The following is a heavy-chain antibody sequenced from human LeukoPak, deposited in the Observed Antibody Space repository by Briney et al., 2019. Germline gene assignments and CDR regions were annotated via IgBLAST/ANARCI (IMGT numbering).Heavy chain of an antibody. Sequence: GGSLRLSCAASGFTFSGSAMHWVRQASGKGLEWVGRIRSKANSYATAYAASVKGRFTISRDDSKNTAYLQMNSLKTEDTAVYYCTTAGVVPAARGDYWGQGTLVTVSS. CDR1: GFTFSGSA. V-gene: IGHV3-73*01. J-gene: IGHJ4*02. D-gene: IGHD2-2*01. CDR2: IRSKANSYAT. CDR3: TTAGVVPAARGDY.